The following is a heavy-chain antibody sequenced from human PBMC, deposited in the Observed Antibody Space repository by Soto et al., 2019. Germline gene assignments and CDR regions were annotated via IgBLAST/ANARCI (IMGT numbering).Heavy chain of an antibody. J-gene: IGHJ5*02. D-gene: IGHD2-2*01. CDR1: GGSISSGGYY. CDR3: VRVRGNQLLGWFDP. CDR2: IYHSGTT. V-gene: IGHV4-31*03. Sequence: QVQLQESGPGLVKPSQTLSLTCTVSGGSISSGGYYWSWIRQHPGTGLEWIGYIYHSGTTYYNPSLQSRVTISVDTSKNQFSLKLTSVTAADTAVYYCVRVRGNQLLGWFDPWGQGTLVTVSS.